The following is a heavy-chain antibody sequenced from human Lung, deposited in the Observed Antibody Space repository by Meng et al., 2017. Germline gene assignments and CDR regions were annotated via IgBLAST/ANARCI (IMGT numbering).Heavy chain of an antibody. CDR2: INHSGST. J-gene: IGHJ4*02. CDR3: ARGPTTMAHDFDY. CDR1: GGSFSDYY. V-gene: IGHV4-34*01. Sequence: QVQRRPWGVGLLNPSETLSLTRVVSGGSFSDYYWSWIRQPPGKGLEWIGEINHSGSTNYNPSLESRATISVDTSQNNLSLKLSSVTAADSAVYYCARGPTTMAHDFDYWGQGTLVTVSS. D-gene: IGHD4-11*01.